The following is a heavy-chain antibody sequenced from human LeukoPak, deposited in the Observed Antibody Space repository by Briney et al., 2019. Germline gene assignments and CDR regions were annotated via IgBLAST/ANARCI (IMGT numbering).Heavy chain of an antibody. V-gene: IGHV3-30*18. J-gene: IGHJ4*02. CDR2: ISSDGSNK. CDR3: AKEKRGYSYGPFDF. Sequence: GGSLRLSCAASGFTFNGSDIHCVRQAPGKGLEWVAVISSDGSNKYYADSVKGRFTISRDNSKNTLYLQMNSLRAEDTAVYYCAKEKRGYSYGPFDFWGQGTLVTVSS. CDR1: GFTFNGSD. D-gene: IGHD5-18*01.